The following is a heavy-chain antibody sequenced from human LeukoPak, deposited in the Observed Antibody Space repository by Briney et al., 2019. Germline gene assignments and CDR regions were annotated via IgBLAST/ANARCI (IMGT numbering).Heavy chain of an antibody. CDR2: VGRDGSI. Sequence: GGSLRLSCVASGFTFNTYTMNWVRQAPGKGLEWISCVGRDGSIHYADSVKGRITISRDNAKNSLFLQMNSLRAEDTAIYCCARRYYDTTGYAFDIWGQGTMVTVSS. D-gene: IGHD3-22*01. CDR1: GFTFNTYT. CDR3: ARRYYDTTGYAFDI. J-gene: IGHJ3*02. V-gene: IGHV3-21*01.